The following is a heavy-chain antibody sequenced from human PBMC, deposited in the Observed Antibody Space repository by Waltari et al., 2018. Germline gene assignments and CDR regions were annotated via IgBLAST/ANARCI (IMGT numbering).Heavy chain of an antibody. Sequence: QVQLVESGGGVVQPGGSLRLSCAASGFTFSSYGMHWVRQAPGKGLGWVAFIRYDGSNKYYADSVKGRFTISRDNSKNTLYLQMNSLRAEDTAVYYCAKRGYCSGGSCYRGDDALDYWGQGTLVTVSS. J-gene: IGHJ4*02. V-gene: IGHV3-30*02. CDR3: AKRGYCSGGSCYRGDDALDY. D-gene: IGHD2-15*01. CDR1: GFTFSSYG. CDR2: IRYDGSNK.